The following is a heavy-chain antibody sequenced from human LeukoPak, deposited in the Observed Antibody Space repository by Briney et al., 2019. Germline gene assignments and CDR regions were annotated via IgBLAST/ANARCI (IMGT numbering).Heavy chain of an antibody. CDR1: GFTVSSNY. J-gene: IGHJ4*02. V-gene: IGHV3-53*01. CDR2: IYSGGST. CDR3: AREEAAGPIDY. D-gene: IGHD6-13*01. Sequence: PGGYLRLSCAASGFTVSSNYMSWVRQAPGKGLEWVSVIYSGGSTYYADSVKGRFTISRDNSKNTLYLQMNSLRAEDTAVYYCAREEAAGPIDYWGQGTLVTVSS.